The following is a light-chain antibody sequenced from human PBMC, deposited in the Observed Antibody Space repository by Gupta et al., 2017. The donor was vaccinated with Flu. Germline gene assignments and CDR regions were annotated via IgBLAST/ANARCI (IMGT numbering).Light chain of an antibody. CDR2: AAS. V-gene: IGKV1-39*01. J-gene: IGKJ3*01. CDR1: RTVGDY. Sequence: GDRVTITCRASRTVGDYLSWFQQKPGEAPHLLIYAASSLQTGVPSRFSGSGSGTDFTLTISSLQPEDFATYYCQQSHSPPLTFGPGTKVDLK. CDR3: QQSHSPPLT.